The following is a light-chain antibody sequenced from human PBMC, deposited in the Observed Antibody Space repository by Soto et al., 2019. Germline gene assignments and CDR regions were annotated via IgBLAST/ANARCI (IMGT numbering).Light chain of an antibody. V-gene: IGLV2-8*01. Sequence: QSALTQPPSASGSPGQSVTISCTETSSDVGGYNFVSWYQQHPGKAPKLMIYEVTKRPSGVPDRFSGSKSGNTASLTVSGLQAEDEADYYCNSFAGSNNVLFGGGTKLTVL. CDR2: EVT. CDR3: NSFAGSNNVL. CDR1: SSDVGGYNF. J-gene: IGLJ2*01.